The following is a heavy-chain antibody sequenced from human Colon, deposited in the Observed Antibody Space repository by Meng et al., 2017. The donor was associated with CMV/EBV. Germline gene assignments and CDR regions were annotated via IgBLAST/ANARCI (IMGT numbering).Heavy chain of an antibody. CDR1: GFTFSSYA. J-gene: IGHJ3*01. V-gene: IGHV3-30*04. CDR3: ARDVA. CDR2: ISYDGSNK. Sequence: GGSLRLSCAASGFTFSSYAMHWVRQAPGKGLEWVAVISYDGSNKYYADSVKGRFTISRDNSKNTLYLQMNSLRVEDTALYYCARDVAWGQGTMVTVSS. D-gene: IGHD2-21*01.